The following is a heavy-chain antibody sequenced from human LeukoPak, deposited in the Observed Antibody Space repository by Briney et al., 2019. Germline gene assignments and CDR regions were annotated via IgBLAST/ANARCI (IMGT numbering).Heavy chain of an antibody. J-gene: IGHJ6*04. CDR3: AELGITMIGGV. Sequence: GGSLRLSCAASGFSLSSYGMNWVRQAPGKGLERVSYISSSGSTIYYADSVKCRFTSSRDKAENSLYLQMNSLRAEDTAVYYCAELGITMIGGVWGKGTTVTISS. CDR2: ISSSGSTI. CDR1: GFSLSSYG. V-gene: IGHV3-48*01. D-gene: IGHD3-10*02.